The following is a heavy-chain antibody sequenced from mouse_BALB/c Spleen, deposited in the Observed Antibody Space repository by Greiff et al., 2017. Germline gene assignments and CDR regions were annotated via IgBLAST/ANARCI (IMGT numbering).Heavy chain of an antibody. CDR2: INPSNGGT. D-gene: IGHD2-14*01. CDR1: GYTFTSYY. Sequence: QVQLQQSGAELVKPGASVKLSCKASGYTFTSYYMYWVKQRPGQGLEWIGEINPSNGGTNFNEKFKSKATLTVDKSSSTAYMQLSSLTSEDSAVYYCTPYYRSSFAYWGQGTLVTVSA. J-gene: IGHJ3*01. V-gene: IGHV1S16*01. CDR3: TPYYRSSFAY.